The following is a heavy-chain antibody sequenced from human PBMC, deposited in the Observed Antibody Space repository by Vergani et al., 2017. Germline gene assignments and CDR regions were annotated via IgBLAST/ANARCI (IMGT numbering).Heavy chain of an antibody. D-gene: IGHD3-16*01. V-gene: IGHV4-61*02. J-gene: IGHJ6*02. Sequence: QVKLQESGPGLLKPSQTLSLTCTVSGKSIRSGSHYWSWIRQPAGKGPEWIGHIHTGGSTDLNPSFKSRVSISVDTSKRQFSLKLNSVTVADTAVYYCARHDSGHYDSSYYGLDVWGQGTTVPGSS. CDR3: ARHDSGHYDSSYYGLDV. CDR2: IHTGGST. CDR1: GKSIRSGSHY.